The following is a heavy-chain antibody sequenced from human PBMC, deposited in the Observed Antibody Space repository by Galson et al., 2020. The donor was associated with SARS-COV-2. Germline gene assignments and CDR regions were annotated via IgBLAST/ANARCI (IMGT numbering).Heavy chain of an antibody. J-gene: IGHJ3*02. Sequence: ASVKVSCKASGYTFTSYGISWVRQAPGQGLEWMGWISAYNGNTNYAQKLQGRVTMTTDTSTSTAYMELRSLRSDDTAVYYCASWFGELLWEAFYIWGQGTMVTVSS. CDR1: GYTFTSYG. CDR2: ISAYNGNT. D-gene: IGHD3-10*01. CDR3: ASWFGELLWEAFYI. V-gene: IGHV1-18*01.